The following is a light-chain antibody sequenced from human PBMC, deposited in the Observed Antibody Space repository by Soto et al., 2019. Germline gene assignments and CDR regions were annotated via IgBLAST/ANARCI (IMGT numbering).Light chain of an antibody. J-gene: IGKJ2*01. Sequence: VLTQSPATLSLSPGERATLSCRASQSISSYLAWYQQKPGQAPRLLIYDASNRATGIPARFSGSGYGTGFTLTISSLEPEDFAVYYCQQRNNWPPMYTFGQGTKMEIK. CDR2: DAS. CDR3: QQRNNWPPMYT. V-gene: IGKV3-11*01. CDR1: QSISSY.